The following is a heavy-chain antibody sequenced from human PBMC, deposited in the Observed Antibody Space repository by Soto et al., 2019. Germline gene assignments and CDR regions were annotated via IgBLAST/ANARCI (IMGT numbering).Heavy chain of an antibody. CDR1: GFTFSSYA. CDR3: AKARTNYCSSTSCQMYYFDY. D-gene: IGHD2-2*01. J-gene: IGHJ4*02. Sequence: GGSLRLSCAASGFTFSSYAMSWVRQAPGKGLEWVSAISGSGGSTYYADSVKGRFTISRDNSKNTLYLQMNSLRAEDTAVYYCAKARTNYCSSTSCQMYYFDYWGQGTLVTVSS. V-gene: IGHV3-23*01. CDR2: ISGSGGST.